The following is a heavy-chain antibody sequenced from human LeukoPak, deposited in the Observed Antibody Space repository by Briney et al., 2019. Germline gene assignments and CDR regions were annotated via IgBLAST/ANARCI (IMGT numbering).Heavy chain of an antibody. J-gene: IGHJ6*03. CDR3: TRPDIVVVPAANTYYYYYYMDV. CDR2: IRSKANSYAT. V-gene: IGHV3-73*01. CDR1: GFTLSGSA. Sequence: GGSLRLSCAASGFTLSGSAMHCVREASGKGLEWVGRIRSKANSYATAYAASVKGRFTISRDDSKNTAYLQMNSLKTEDTAVYYCTRPDIVVVPAANTYYYYYYMDVWGKGTTVTVSS. D-gene: IGHD2-2*01.